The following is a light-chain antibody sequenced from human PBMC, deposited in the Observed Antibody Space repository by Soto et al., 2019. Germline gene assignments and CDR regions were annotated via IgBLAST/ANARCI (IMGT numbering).Light chain of an antibody. CDR1: QSVSSTY. Sequence: EIVLTQSPGTLSLSPGDGATLSCRASQSVSSTYLAWYQQKPGQAPRLLIYGASSRATGIPDRFSGSGSGTDFTLTISRLEPGDFAVYYCQQYGGSITFGQGTRLEIE. J-gene: IGKJ5*01. V-gene: IGKV3-20*01. CDR2: GAS. CDR3: QQYGGSIT.